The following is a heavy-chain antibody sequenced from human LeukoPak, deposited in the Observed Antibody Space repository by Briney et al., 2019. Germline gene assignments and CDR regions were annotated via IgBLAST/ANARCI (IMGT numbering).Heavy chain of an antibody. CDR1: GYTFTGYY. V-gene: IGHV1-2*02. D-gene: IGHD1-26*01. J-gene: IGHJ5*02. CDR2: INPNSGGT. CDR3: ARGGSYYIGWFDP. Sequence: APVKVSCKASGYTFTGYYMHWVRQAPGQGLEWMGWINPNSGGTNYAQKFQGRVTMTRDTSISTAYMELSRLRSDDTAVYYCARGGSYYIGWFDPWGQGTLVTVSS.